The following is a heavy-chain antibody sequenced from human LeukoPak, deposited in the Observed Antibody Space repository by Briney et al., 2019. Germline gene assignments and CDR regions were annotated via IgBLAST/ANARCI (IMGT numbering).Heavy chain of an antibody. Sequence: KPSETLSLTCTVSGGSISNSYYYWGWTRQPPGEALEWIGSIYYSGSTYYNPSLKSRVTISVDTAKNQFSLKLRSVPAADTAVYYCARHIYFDYWGQGTLVTVSS. CDR3: ARHIYFDY. J-gene: IGHJ4*02. CDR2: IYYSGST. CDR1: GGSISNSYYY. V-gene: IGHV4-39*01.